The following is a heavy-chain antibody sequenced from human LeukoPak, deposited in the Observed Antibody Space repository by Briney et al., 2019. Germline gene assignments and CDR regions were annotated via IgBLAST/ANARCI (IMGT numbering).Heavy chain of an antibody. Sequence: GSLRLSCAASAFTFSRYSMNWVRQAPGKGLEWVGSITYSGSTYYNPSLKRRVTISIDTSKNQFSLKLNSVTAADTAVYYCAKSNGYGLVDIWGQGTMVTVSS. CDR1: AFTFSRYS. CDR3: AKSNGYGLVDI. J-gene: IGHJ3*02. D-gene: IGHD3-10*01. CDR2: ITYSGST. V-gene: IGHV4-39*07.